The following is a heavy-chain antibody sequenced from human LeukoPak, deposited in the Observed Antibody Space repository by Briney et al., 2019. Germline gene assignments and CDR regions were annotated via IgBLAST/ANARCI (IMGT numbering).Heavy chain of an antibody. Sequence: PSETLSLTCTVPGGSISSYYWSWIRQPPGKGLEWIGYIYYSGSTNYNPSLKSRVTISVDTSKNQFSLKLSSVTAADTAVYYCARDGGSSSYDFDYWGQGTLVTVSS. D-gene: IGHD6-6*01. CDR2: IYYSGST. CDR1: GGSISSYY. CDR3: ARDGGSSSYDFDY. J-gene: IGHJ4*02. V-gene: IGHV4-59*01.